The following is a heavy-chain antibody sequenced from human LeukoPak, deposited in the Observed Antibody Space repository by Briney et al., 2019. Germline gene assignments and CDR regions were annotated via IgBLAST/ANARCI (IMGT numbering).Heavy chain of an antibody. V-gene: IGHV3-21*01. J-gene: IGHJ4*02. CDR3: ARVGDSGYDYFDY. D-gene: IGHD5-12*01. CDR1: GFTFSSYS. CDR2: ISSSSYI. Sequence: PGGSLRLSCAASGFTFSSYSMNWVRQAPGKGLEWASSISSSSYIYYADSVKGRFTISRDNAKNSLYLQMNSLRAEDTAVYYCARVGDSGYDYFDYWGQGTLVTVSS.